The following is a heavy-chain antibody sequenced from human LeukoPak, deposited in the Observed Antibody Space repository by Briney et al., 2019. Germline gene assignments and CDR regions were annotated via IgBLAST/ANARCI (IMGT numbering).Heavy chain of an antibody. V-gene: IGHV4-39*01. D-gene: IGHD2-2*01. J-gene: IGHJ4*02. CDR1: GGSISSSSYY. CDR3: ARKKLVSGLVVPFVTFDY. Sequence: KPSETLSLTCTVTGGSISSSSYYWGWIRQPPGKGLEWIGSIYYSGSTYYNPSLKSRVTISVDTSKNQFSLKLSSVTAADTAVYYCARKKLVSGLVVPFVTFDYWGQGTLVTVSS. CDR2: IYYSGST.